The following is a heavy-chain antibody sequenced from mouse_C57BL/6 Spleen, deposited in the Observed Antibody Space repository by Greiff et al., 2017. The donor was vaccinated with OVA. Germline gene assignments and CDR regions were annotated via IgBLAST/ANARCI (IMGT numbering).Heavy chain of an antibody. CDR1: GYTFTDYY. D-gene: IGHD1-1*01. J-gene: IGHJ1*03. CDR2: INPYNGGT. CDR3: ARGGSSYWYFDV. V-gene: IGHV1-19*01. Sequence: EVQLQQSGPVLVKPGASVKMSCKASGYTFTDYYMNWVKQSHGKSLEWIGVINPYNGGTSYNQKFKGKATLTVDKSSSTAYMELNSLTSEESAVYYCARGGSSYWYFDVWGTGTTVTVSS.